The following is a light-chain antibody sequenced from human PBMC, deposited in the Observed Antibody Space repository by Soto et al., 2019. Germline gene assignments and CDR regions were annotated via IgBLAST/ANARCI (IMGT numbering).Light chain of an antibody. CDR2: DAS. CDR3: QQYDTLPPT. J-gene: IGKJ2*01. CDR1: QDINNY. Sequence: DIQMTQSPSSLSASVGDRVTITCQASQDINNYLIWYQQKPGKAPNLLIYDASSLETGVTSRFSRTASGTHFTFTITSLQTEDFAKYYCQQYDTLPPTFGQGTKLEIK. V-gene: IGKV1-33*01.